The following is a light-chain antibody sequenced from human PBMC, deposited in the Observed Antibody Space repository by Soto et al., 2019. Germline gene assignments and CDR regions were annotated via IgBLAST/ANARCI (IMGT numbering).Light chain of an antibody. CDR2: HAS. J-gene: IGKJ2*01. CDR1: QAINNF. Sequence: DIQMTQSPCSLSASVGDRVSITCQASQAINNFLNWYQQKPGKARKLLIYHASSLETGVPSRFSGSRSGTDFTFTISSLQPEDIATYYCQQYDNIPPTFGQGTKLEMK. V-gene: IGKV1-33*01. CDR3: QQYDNIPPT.